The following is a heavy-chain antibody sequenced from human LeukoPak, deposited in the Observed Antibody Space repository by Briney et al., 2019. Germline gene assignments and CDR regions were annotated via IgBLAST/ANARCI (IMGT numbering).Heavy chain of an antibody. CDR1: GFTFSDYY. V-gene: IGHV3-23*01. CDR3: AKEVSRVTTFYFDY. CDR2: ISGSGAGT. J-gene: IGHJ4*02. Sequence: GGSLRLSCAASGFTFSDYYMNWVRQAPGKGLEWVSAISGSGAGTYYADSVKGRFTISRDNSKNTLYLQMNSLRAEDTAVYYCAKEVSRVTTFYFDYWGQGTLVTVSS. D-gene: IGHD4-17*01.